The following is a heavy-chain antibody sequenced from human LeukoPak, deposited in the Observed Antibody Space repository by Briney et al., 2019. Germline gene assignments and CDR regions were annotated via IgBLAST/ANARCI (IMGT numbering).Heavy chain of an antibody. Sequence: SETLSLTCTVSGGSISSYYWSWIRQPPGKGLEWIGYIYYSGSTNYNPSLKGRVTISVDTSKNQFSLKLSSVTAADTAVYYCARLFAGGNSDYFDYWGQGTLVTVSS. CDR3: ARLFAGGNSDYFDY. CDR1: GGSISSYY. D-gene: IGHD4-23*01. V-gene: IGHV4-59*08. J-gene: IGHJ4*02. CDR2: IYYSGST.